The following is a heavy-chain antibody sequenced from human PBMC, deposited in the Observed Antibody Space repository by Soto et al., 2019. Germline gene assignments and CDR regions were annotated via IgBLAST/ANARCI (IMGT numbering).Heavy chain of an antibody. CDR3: ARDGAAAGTFDY. CDR2: INPSGGST. J-gene: IGHJ4*02. D-gene: IGHD6-13*01. Sequence: ASVKVSCKASGYTFTSYYMHWVRQAPGQGLEWVGIINPSGGSTSYARKFQGRVTMTRDTSTSTVYMELSSLRSEDTAVYYCARDGAAAGTFDYWGQGTLVTVSS. V-gene: IGHV1-46*01. CDR1: GYTFTSYY.